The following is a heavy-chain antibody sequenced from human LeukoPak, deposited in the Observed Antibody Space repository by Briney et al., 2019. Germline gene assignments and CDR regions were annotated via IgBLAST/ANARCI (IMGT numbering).Heavy chain of an antibody. CDR3: AKAGYSYGLDLFDY. D-gene: IGHD5-18*01. CDR2: ISSSSSTI. Sequence: PGGSLRHSCAPSGFTFSSYSMNWVRQAPGKGLEWVSYISSSSSTIYYADSVKGRFTISRDNAKNSLYLQINSLRAEDTAVYYCAKAGYSYGLDLFDYWGQGTLVTVSS. J-gene: IGHJ4*02. CDR1: GFTFSSYS. V-gene: IGHV3-48*01.